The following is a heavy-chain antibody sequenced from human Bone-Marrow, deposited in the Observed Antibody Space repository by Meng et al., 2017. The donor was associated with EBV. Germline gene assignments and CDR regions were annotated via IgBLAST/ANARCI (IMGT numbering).Heavy chain of an antibody. CDR2: IYDGGTT. V-gene: IGHV4-61*01. J-gene: IGHJ4*02. Sequence: VQLQHWSAWLLKPSGTLSHTCTVSGASVSRGTYPWSWIRQPPGKEPEWIGYIYDGGTTIYNPSLKRRVTILVDASKNQFSLKLSSVTTADTAVYYCANSRSSTPGVIDYWGQGTLVTVSS. D-gene: IGHD6-6*01. CDR3: ANSRSSTPGVIDY. CDR1: GASVSRGTYP.